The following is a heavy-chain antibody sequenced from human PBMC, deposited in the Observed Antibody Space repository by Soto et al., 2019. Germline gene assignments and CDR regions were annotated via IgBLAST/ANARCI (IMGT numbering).Heavy chain of an antibody. Sequence: SETLSLTCSVSGGSISRYYWSWIRQPPGKGLEWIGYAYYSGDTGYNPSLKSRFTMAVDTSKHQVSLKLSSVTAADTAVYYCARDRSTYGGGGTGEVKENWFDPWGQGALVAVSS. V-gene: IGHV4-59*01. CDR3: ARDRSTYGGGGTGEVKENWFDP. CDR2: AYYSGDT. CDR1: GGSISRYY. J-gene: IGHJ5*02. D-gene: IGHD2-8*01.